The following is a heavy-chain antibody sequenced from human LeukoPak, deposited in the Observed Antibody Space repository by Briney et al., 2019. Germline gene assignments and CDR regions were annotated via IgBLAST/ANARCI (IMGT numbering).Heavy chain of an antibody. Sequence: LRASVKVSCKASGGTFSSYAISWVRQAPGQGLEWMGGIIPIFGTANYAQKFQGRVTITADKSTSTAYMELSSLRSEDTAVYYCARPGVSSGSYLIWGQGTMVTVSS. V-gene: IGHV1-69*06. CDR1: GGTFSSYA. CDR3: ARPGVSSGSYLI. D-gene: IGHD6-19*01. CDR2: IIPIFGTA. J-gene: IGHJ3*02.